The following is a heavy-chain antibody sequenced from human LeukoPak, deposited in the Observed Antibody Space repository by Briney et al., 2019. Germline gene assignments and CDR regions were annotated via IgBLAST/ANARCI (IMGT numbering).Heavy chain of an antibody. J-gene: IGHJ4*02. CDR2: ISWNSGSI. CDR1: GFTFDDYA. Sequence: GGSLRLSCAASGFTFDDYAMHWVRQAPGKGLEWVSGISWNSGSIGYADSVKGRFTISRDNAKNSLYLQMNSLRAEDTALYYCAKDRHFDYWAREPWSPSPQ. V-gene: IGHV3-9*01. CDR3: AKDRHFDY.